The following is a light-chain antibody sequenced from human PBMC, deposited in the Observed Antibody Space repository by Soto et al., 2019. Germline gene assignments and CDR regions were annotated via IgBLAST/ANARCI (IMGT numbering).Light chain of an antibody. Sequence: IQLTQSPSSLSASVGDRVSITCRASQGIAGYLVWYQQKPGKAPKLLIYAASSLQSGVPSRFSGSGSGTDFTLTISSLQPEDFATYYCQQLHSYPLTFGGGTKVDIK. J-gene: IGKJ4*01. V-gene: IGKV1-9*01. CDR1: QGIAGY. CDR2: AAS. CDR3: QQLHSYPLT.